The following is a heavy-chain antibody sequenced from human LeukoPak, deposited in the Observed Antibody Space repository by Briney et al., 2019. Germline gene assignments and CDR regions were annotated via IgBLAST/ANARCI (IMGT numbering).Heavy chain of an antibody. D-gene: IGHD5-24*01. J-gene: IGHJ3*02. CDR1: GGTFSSYA. CDR3: ARDRHERWLQFHAAFDI. Sequence: SVKVSCKASGGTFSSYAISWVRQAPGQGLEWMGGIIPIFGTANYAQKFQGRVTTTTDESTSTAYMELSSLRSEDTAVYYCARDRHERWLQFHAAFDIWGQGTMVTVSS. V-gene: IGHV1-69*05. CDR2: IIPIFGTA.